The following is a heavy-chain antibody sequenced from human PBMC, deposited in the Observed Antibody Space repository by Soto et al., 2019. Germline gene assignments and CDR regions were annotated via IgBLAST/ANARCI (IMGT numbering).Heavy chain of an antibody. CDR3: ARGVGFGYYYYHMDL. V-gene: IGHV4-61*01. Sequence: SETLSLTCTVSGDSVTSVSDYWSWIRQPPGKGLEWIGYIYYSGSADYNPSLGSRVTISIDASKNQFSLKLTSVTAADTAVYYCARGVGFGYYYYHMDLWGQGTTVTVSS. CDR2: IYYSGSA. CDR1: GDSVTSVSDY. D-gene: IGHD3-10*01. J-gene: IGHJ6*02.